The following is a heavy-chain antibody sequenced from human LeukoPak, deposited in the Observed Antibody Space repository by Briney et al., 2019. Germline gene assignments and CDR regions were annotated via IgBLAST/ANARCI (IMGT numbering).Heavy chain of an antibody. Sequence: SETLSLTCTVSGGSISSYYWSWIRQPPGKGLEWIGYIYYSGSTNYNPSLKSRVTISVDTSKNQFSLKLSSVTAADTAVYYCARVATIVGMDVWGQGTTVTVSS. CDR3: ARVATIVGMDV. V-gene: IGHV4-59*01. D-gene: IGHD5-12*01. CDR1: GGSISSYY. J-gene: IGHJ6*02. CDR2: IYYSGST.